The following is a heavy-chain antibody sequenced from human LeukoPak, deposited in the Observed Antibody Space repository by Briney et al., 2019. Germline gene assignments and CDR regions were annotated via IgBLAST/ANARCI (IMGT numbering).Heavy chain of an antibody. CDR3: ARRYFDY. J-gene: IGHJ4*02. CDR1: GFTFSSYW. CDR2: INHNGNVN. V-gene: IGHV3-7*03. Sequence: GGSLRLSCAASGFTFSSYWMNWARQAPGKGLEWVASINHNGNVNYYVDSVKGRFTISRDNAKNSLYLQMNSLRAEDTAVYYCARRYFDYWGQGTLVTVSS.